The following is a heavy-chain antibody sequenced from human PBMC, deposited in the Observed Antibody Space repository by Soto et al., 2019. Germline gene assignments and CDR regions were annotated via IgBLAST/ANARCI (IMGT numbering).Heavy chain of an antibody. Sequence: GASVKVCCKASGFTFTSSAMQWVRQARGQRLEWIGWIVVGSGNTNYAQKFQERVTITRDMSTSTAYMELSSLRSEDTAVYYCAADTNYDFWSGYPNFDYWGQGTLVTVSS. V-gene: IGHV1-58*02. D-gene: IGHD3-3*01. CDR2: IVVGSGNT. J-gene: IGHJ4*02. CDR1: GFTFTSSA. CDR3: AADTNYDFWSGYPNFDY.